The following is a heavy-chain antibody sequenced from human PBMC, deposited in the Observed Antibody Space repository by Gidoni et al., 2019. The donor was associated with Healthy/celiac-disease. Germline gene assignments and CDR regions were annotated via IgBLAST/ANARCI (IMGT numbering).Heavy chain of an antibody. D-gene: IGHD3-16*02. CDR2: IYYSGST. J-gene: IGHJ6*02. V-gene: IGHV4-59*01. CDR1: GCSISSYY. Sequence: QVQLQESGPGLVKPSETLSLTCTVSGCSISSYYWSWIRQPPGKGLEWIGYIYYSGSTNYNPSLKSRVTISVDTSKNQFSLKLSSVTAADTAVYYCARISYYYYGMDVWGQGTTVTVSS. CDR3: ARISYYYYGMDV.